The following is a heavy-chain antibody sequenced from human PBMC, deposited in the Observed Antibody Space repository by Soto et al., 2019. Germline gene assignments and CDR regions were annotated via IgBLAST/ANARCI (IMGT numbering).Heavy chain of an antibody. CDR3: VREDYYGSGSLF. V-gene: IGHV3-7*04. J-gene: IGHJ4*02. CDR2: IKQDGSDI. Sequence: EVQLVESGGGLVQPGGSLRLSCAASGFTFSGYWMCWVRQAPGKGLEWVANIKQDGSDIHYLDSVKGRFTISRDNAKDSLSLQMNRLRAGDTAVYYCVREDYYGSGSLFWGQGTLVTVSS. CDR1: GFTFSGYW. D-gene: IGHD3-10*01.